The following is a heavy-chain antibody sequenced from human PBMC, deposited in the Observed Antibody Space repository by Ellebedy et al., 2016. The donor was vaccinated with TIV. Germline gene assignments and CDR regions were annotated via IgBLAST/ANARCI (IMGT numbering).Heavy chain of an antibody. CDR3: AKPQSTNGWYAFWFFDV. Sequence: PGGSLRLSCVASGFIFSSHAMNWVRQVPGKGLEWVAHISGRGANTYYAESVKGRFPISKDRSTNTLYLQMDSLRAEDAAVYYCAKPQSTNGWYAFWFFDVWGRGTLVSVSS. V-gene: IGHV3-23*01. D-gene: IGHD2-8*01. J-gene: IGHJ2*01. CDR1: GFIFSSHA. CDR2: ISGRGANT.